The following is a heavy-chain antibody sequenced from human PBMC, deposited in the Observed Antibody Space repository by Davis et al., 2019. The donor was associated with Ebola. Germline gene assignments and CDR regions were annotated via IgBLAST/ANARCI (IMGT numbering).Heavy chain of an antibody. J-gene: IGHJ5*02. CDR2: ISSSGSTI. CDR3: ARDGRHSSSWPNWFDP. Sequence: GGSLRLSCAASGFTFSDYYMSWIRQAPGKGLEWVSYISSSGSTIYYADSVKGRFTISRDNAKNSLYLQMNSLRAEDTAVYYCARDGRHSSSWPNWFDPWGQGTLVTVSS. V-gene: IGHV3-11*04. D-gene: IGHD6-13*01. CDR1: GFTFSDYY.